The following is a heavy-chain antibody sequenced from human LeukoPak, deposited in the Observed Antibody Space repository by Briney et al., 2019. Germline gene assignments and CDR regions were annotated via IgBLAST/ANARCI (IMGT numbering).Heavy chain of an antibody. D-gene: IGHD4-17*01. CDR3: ARNYGDYEVFDY. Sequence: SETLSLTCAVYGGSFSGYYWSWIRQPPGKGLEWIGEINHSASTNYNPSLRSRVTISVDTSKNQFSLKLSSVTAADTAVYYCARNYGDYEVFDYWGQGTLVTVSS. CDR1: GGSFSGYY. J-gene: IGHJ4*02. V-gene: IGHV4-34*01. CDR2: INHSAST.